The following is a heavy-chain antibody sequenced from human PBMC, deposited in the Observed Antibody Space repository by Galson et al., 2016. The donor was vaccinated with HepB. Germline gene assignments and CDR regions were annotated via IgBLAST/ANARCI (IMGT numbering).Heavy chain of an antibody. J-gene: IGHJ3*02. CDR3: ARRSGYDLGGAFDI. D-gene: IGHD5-12*01. CDR2: IDWDDDK. CDR1: GFSLSTSGMC. V-gene: IGHV2-70*11. Sequence: PALVKPTQTLTLTCTFSGFSLSTSGMCVGWIRQPPGKALEWLARIDWDDDKYYSTSLKTRLTISKDTSKTQVVLTMTNMDPVDTATYYCARRSGYDLGGAFDIWGQGTMVTVSS.